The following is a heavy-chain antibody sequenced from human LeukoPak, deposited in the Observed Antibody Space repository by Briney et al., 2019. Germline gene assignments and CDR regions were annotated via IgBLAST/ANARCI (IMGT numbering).Heavy chain of an antibody. Sequence: SQTLSLTCTVSGGSISSGSYYWSWIRQPAGKGREWIGRIYTSGSTNYNPSLKSRVTISVDTSKNQFSLKLSSVTAADTAVYYCARTLGIAVAGPAGYFQHWGQGTLVTASS. CDR1: GGSISSGSYY. D-gene: IGHD6-19*01. J-gene: IGHJ1*01. CDR3: ARTLGIAVAGPAGYFQH. V-gene: IGHV4-61*02. CDR2: IYTSGST.